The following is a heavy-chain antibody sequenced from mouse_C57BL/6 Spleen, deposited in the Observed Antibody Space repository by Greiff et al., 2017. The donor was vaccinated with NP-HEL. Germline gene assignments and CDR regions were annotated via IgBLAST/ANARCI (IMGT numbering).Heavy chain of an antibody. J-gene: IGHJ3*01. CDR2: INPGSGGT. CDR1: GYAFTNYL. CDR3: ALGGYYGSGWFAY. V-gene: IGHV1-54*01. Sequence: VQLVESGAELVRPGTSVKVSCKASGYAFTNYLIEWVKQRPGQGLEWIGVINPGSGGTNYNEKFKGKATLTADKSSSTAYMQLSSLTSEDSAVYFCALGGYYGSGWFAYWGQGTLVTVSA. D-gene: IGHD1-1*01.